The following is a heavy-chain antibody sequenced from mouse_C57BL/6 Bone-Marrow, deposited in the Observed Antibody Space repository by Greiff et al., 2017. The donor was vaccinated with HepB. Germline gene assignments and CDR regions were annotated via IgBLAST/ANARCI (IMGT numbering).Heavy chain of an antibody. D-gene: IGHD3-2*02. CDR3: ARNDSSGYWFAY. J-gene: IGHJ3*01. Sequence: EVNVVESGGGLVKPGGSLKLSCAASGFTFSSYTMSWVRQTPEKRLEWVATISGGGGNTYYPDSVKGRFTISRDNAKNTLYLQMSSLRSEDTALYYCARNDSSGYWFAYWGQGTLVTVSA. V-gene: IGHV5-9*01. CDR2: ISGGGGNT. CDR1: GFTFSSYT.